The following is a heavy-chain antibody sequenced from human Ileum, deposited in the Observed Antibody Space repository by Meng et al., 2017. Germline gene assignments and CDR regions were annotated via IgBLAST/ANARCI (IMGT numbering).Heavy chain of an antibody. CDR2: AGT. Sequence: QGQLQEPGPGLVRPSETLSLFCTVSGGSVSTSDYQWGWIRQPPGKGLEWIGYAGTNYNPSLKSRVTISVDTSKRQFSLKLTSVTAADTAVYYCARDHWGSLDYWGQGILVTVSS. J-gene: IGHJ4*02. V-gene: IGHV4-61*08. CDR3: ARDHWGSLDY. D-gene: IGHD7-27*01. CDR1: GGSVSTSDYQ.